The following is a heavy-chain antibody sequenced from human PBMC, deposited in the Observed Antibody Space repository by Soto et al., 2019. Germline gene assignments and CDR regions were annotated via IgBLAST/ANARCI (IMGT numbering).Heavy chain of an antibody. CDR3: ARTRNLDV. Sequence: QVQLQQWGAGLLKPSETLSLTCAVYGGSLSGYYGNWIRQSPGKGLEWIGEINYSGITNYNPSLRSRVTISKHTSKNQFSLNLSSVTAADTALYYCARTRNLDVWGQGTTVTVSS. CDR2: INYSGIT. D-gene: IGHD1-1*01. J-gene: IGHJ6*02. CDR1: GGSLSGYY. V-gene: IGHV4-34*01.